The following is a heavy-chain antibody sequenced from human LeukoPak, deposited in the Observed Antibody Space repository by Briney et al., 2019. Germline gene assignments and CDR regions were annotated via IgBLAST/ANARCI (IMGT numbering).Heavy chain of an antibody. J-gene: IGHJ4*02. CDR2: IYYSGST. CDR1: GGSISSSSYY. D-gene: IGHD3-10*01. CDR3: ASTPYYYGSGSYCKTRLVDY. V-gene: IGHV4-39*01. Sequence: PSETLSLTCTVSGGSISSSSYYWGWIRQPPGKGLEWIGSIYYSGSTYYNPSLKSRVTISVDTSKNQFSLKLSSVTAADTAVYYCASTPYYYGSGSYCKTRLVDYWGQGTLVTVSS.